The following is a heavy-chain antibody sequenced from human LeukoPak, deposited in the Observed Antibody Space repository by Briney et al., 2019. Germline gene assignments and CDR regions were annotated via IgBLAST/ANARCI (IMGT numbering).Heavy chain of an antibody. CDR1: GFTFSSYS. Sequence: GGSLRLSCAASGFTFSSYSMNWVRQAPGKGLEWVSSISSSSSYIYYADSVKGRFTISRDNARNSLYLQMNSLRAEDTAVYYCARDEASGSYWADYWGQGTLVTVSS. D-gene: IGHD1-26*01. CDR2: ISSSSSYI. CDR3: ARDEASGSYWADY. V-gene: IGHV3-21*01. J-gene: IGHJ4*02.